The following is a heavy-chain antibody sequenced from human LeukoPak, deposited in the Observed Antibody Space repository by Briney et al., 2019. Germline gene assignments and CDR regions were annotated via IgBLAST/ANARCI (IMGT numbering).Heavy chain of an antibody. CDR3: ARGLSADY. J-gene: IGHJ4*02. CDR1: GGSISSYY. V-gene: IGHV4-59*01. CDR2: IYYSGST. Sequence: SETLSLTCTVSGGSISSYYWSWIREPPGKGLEWIGYIYYSGSTNYNPSLKSRVTISVDTSKNQFSLKLSSVTAADTAVYYCARGLSADYWGQGTLVTVSS.